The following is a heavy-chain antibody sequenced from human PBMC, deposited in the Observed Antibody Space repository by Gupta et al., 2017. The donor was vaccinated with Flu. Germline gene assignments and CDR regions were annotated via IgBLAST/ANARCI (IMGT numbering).Heavy chain of an antibody. CDR1: GFTFSSYA. D-gene: IGHD3-22*01. Sequence: EVLLLESGGGLVQPGGSLRLSCAASGFTFSSYAMSWVRQAPGKGLEWVSGITGSGRTTSYADSVKGRFTISRDNSEGTLYLQMNSLRADDSAIYYCAKDTALMIVAFFDYWGQGTLVTVSS. J-gene: IGHJ4*02. V-gene: IGHV3-23*01. CDR2: ITGSGRTT. CDR3: AKDTALMIVAFFDY.